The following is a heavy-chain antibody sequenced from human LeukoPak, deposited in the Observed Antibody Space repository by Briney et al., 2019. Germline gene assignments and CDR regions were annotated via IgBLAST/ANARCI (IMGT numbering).Heavy chain of an antibody. CDR2: INSDGSIT. V-gene: IGHV3-74*01. CDR1: GFTFTTYW. J-gene: IGHJ6*02. D-gene: IGHD5-18*01. CDR3: ARDAVDTANAV. Sequence: GGSLRLSCAASGFTFTTYWMHWVRQAPGKGLVWVSHINSDGSITSYADSVKGRFTISRDNAKNTLYPQMNSLRAEDTAVYYCARDAVDTANAVWGQGTTVTVSS.